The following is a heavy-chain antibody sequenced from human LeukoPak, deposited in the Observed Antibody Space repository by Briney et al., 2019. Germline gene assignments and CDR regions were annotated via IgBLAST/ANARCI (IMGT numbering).Heavy chain of an antibody. CDR3: ARAAFIVVVPAAPSPFRDFWSGYPNYYYYYMDV. CDR1: GGSISSSSYY. CDR2: IYYSGST. D-gene: IGHD2-2*01. J-gene: IGHJ6*03. V-gene: IGHV4-39*07. Sequence: KPSETLSLTCTVSGGSISSSSYYWGWIRQPPGKGLEWIGSIYYSGSTYYNPSLKSRVTISVDTSKNQFSLKLSSVTAADTAVYYCARAAFIVVVPAAPSPFRDFWSGYPNYYYYYMDVWGKGTTVTVSS.